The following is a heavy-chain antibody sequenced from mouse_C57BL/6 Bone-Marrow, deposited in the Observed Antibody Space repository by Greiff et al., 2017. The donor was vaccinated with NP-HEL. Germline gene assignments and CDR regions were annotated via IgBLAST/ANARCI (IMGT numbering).Heavy chain of an antibody. J-gene: IGHJ4*01. CDR2: IDPSDSYT. D-gene: IGHD2-1*01. CDR1: GYTFTSYW. CDR3: AHYGNYYAMDY. V-gene: IGHV1-59*01. Sequence: LKQPGAELVRPGTSVKLSCKASGYTFTSYWMHWVKQRPGQGLEWIGVIDPSDSYTNYNQKFKGKATLTVDTSSSTAYMQLSSLTSEDSAVYYCAHYGNYYAMDYWGQGTSVTVSS.